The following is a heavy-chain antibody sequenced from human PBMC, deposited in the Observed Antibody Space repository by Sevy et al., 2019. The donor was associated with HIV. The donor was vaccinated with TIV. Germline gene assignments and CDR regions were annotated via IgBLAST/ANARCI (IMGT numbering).Heavy chain of an antibody. J-gene: IGHJ4*02. Sequence: GGSLRLSCAASGFSLSSYGMHWVRQAPGKGLEWMSYIQYDGSNKDYGDSVKGRFTSSRDNSKNTLYLQMNGLRVEDTAVYYCVKEGGGEGGDHWGQGTLVTVSS. CDR3: VKEGGGEGGDH. CDR1: GFSLSSYG. D-gene: IGHD3-16*01. CDR2: IQYDGSNK. V-gene: IGHV3-30*02.